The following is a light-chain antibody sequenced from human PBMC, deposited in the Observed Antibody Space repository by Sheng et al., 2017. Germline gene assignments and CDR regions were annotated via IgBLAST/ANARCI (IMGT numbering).Light chain of an antibody. CDR3: QVWDSSSDVV. J-gene: IGLJ2*01. Sequence: SYVVTQPPSVSVAPGQTARITCGGNNIGSKSVHWYQQKPGQAPVLVVYDDYDRPSGIPERFSGSNSGNTATLTISRVEAGDEADYYCQVWDSSSDVVFGGGTEADRP. CDR1: NIGSKS. V-gene: IGLV3-21*02. CDR2: DDY.